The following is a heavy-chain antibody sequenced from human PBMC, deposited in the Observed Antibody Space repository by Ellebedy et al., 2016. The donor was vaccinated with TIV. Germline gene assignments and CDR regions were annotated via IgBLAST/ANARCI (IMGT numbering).Heavy chain of an antibody. V-gene: IGHV3-7*01. Sequence: GESLKISCAASGFTFSSYWMGWVRQAPGKGLEWVANVKYDGSEKYYVDSVKGRFTISRDDTNNSLHLQMNSLRAEDTAVYYCARGPWPRDFDIWGQGTRVTVSS. D-gene: IGHD5-24*01. CDR1: GFTFSSYW. CDR3: ARGPWPRDFDI. J-gene: IGHJ3*02. CDR2: VKYDGSEK.